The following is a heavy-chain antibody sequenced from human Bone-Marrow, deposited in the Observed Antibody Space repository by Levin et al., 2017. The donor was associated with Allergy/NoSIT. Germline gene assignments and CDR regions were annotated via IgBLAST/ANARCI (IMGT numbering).Heavy chain of an antibody. Sequence: GGSLRLSCVASGFTFSDYGMNWVRQAPGQGLEWVAVISNDGRNKYYADSLKGRFTISRDNPKTTLYLQMNSLTTEDTAMYYCVRQAETAVAGLDDHWGQGTLVSVSS. D-gene: IGHD6-19*01. CDR2: ISNDGRNK. J-gene: IGHJ4*02. V-gene: IGHV3-30*03. CDR3: VRQAETAVAGLDDH. CDR1: GFTFSDYG.